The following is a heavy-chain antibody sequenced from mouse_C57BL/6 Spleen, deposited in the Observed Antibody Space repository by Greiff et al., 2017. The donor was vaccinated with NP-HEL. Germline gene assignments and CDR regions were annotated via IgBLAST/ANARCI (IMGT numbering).Heavy chain of an antibody. V-gene: IGHV14-4*01. J-gene: IGHJ3*01. CDR1: GFNIKDDY. Sequence: VQLQQSGAELVRPGASVKLSCTASGFNIKDDYMHWVKQRPEQGLEWIGWIDPENGDTEYASKFQGKATITADTSSNTAYLQLSSLTSDDTAVYYWTTPYGNHGGFAYWGQGTLVTVSA. CDR3: TTPYGNHGGFAY. D-gene: IGHD2-1*01. CDR2: IDPENGDT.